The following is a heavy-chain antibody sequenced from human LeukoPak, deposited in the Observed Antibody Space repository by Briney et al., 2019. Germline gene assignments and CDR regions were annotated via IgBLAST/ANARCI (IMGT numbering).Heavy chain of an antibody. V-gene: IGHV3-48*01. CDR1: GFTFSSYS. CDR2: ITASGTAM. D-gene: IGHD3-3*01. J-gene: IGHJ5*02. Sequence: PGGSLRLSCAASGFTFSSYSMNWVRQAPGKGLEWVSHITASGTAMFYADSVKGRFTISRDNAKNSLYLQMNSLRAEDTAVYYCAGDFWSSNWFDPWGQGTLVTVSS. CDR3: AGDFWSSNWFDP.